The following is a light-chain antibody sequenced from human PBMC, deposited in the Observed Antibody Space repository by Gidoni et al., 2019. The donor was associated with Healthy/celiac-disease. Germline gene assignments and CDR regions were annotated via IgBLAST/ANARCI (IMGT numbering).Light chain of an antibody. CDR1: NIGSKN. Sequence: SYELTQPLSVSVALGQTARITCGGNNIGSKNVHWYKHKPGQAPVLVIYRDSNRPSGIPERFSGSNSGNTATLTISRAQAGDEADYYCLVWDSSTVVFGGGTKLTVL. CDR2: RDS. J-gene: IGLJ2*01. V-gene: IGLV3-9*01. CDR3: LVWDSSTVV.